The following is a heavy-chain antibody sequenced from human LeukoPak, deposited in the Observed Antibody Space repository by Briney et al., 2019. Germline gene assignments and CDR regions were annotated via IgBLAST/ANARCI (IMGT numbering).Heavy chain of an antibody. V-gene: IGHV4-34*01. CDR1: GGSFSGYY. D-gene: IGHD3-3*01. CDR3: ARRTLEWLSPIDY. CDR2: INHSGST. J-gene: IGHJ4*02. Sequence: SETLSLTCAVYGGSFSGYYWSWIRQPPGKGLEWIGEINHSGSTNYNPSLKSRVTISVDTSKNQFSLKLSSVTAADTAVYYCARRTLEWLSPIDYWGQGTLVTASS.